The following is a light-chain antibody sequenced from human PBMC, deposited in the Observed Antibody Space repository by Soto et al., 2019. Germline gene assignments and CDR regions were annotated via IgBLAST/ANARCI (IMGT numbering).Light chain of an antibody. V-gene: IGKV3D-15*01. Sequence: EVVMTQSPATLSVSPGEGVTLSCRASQGIGDTLAWYQHKPGQTPRLLIYGASSRATGIPDRFSGSGSGTDFTLTISRLEPEDFAVYYCQQYTDWPLTFGQGTKVDIK. CDR3: QQYTDWPLT. CDR2: GAS. J-gene: IGKJ1*01. CDR1: QGIGDT.